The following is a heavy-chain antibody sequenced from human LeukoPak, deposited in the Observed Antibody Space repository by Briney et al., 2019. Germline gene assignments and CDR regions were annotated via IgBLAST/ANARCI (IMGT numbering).Heavy chain of an antibody. CDR3: ARDPEGYTTPGYFEF. D-gene: IGHD3-16*02. CDR2: INGSASYN. J-gene: IGHJ4*02. V-gene: IGHV3-21*06. Sequence: GGSLRLSCAASGFIFSNYNLNWVRKAPGKGKEWVSCINGSASYNYYADSVKGRFAISRDSAKNSLYLEMNSLRAEDTAVYYCARDPEGYTTPGYFEFWGQGALVTVSS. CDR1: GFIFSNYN.